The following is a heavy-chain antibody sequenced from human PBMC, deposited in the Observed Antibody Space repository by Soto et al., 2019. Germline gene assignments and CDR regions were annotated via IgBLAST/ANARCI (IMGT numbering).Heavy chain of an antibody. CDR1: GLNVSSNY. Sequence: GSLRLSYAASGLNVSSNYMSWVRQAPGKGLEWVSVIYSGGSTYYADSVKGRFTISRHNSKNTLYLQMNSLRAEDTAVYYCASSDGYNYDYWGQGTLVTVSS. CDR3: ASSDGYNYDY. CDR2: IYSGGST. D-gene: IGHD5-12*01. J-gene: IGHJ4*02. V-gene: IGHV3-53*04.